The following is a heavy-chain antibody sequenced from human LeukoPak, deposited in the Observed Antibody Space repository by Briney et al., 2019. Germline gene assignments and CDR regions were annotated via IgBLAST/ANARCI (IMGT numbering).Heavy chain of an antibody. Sequence: SETLSLTCAVYGGSFSGYYWSWIRQPPGKGLEWIGEINHSGSTNYNPSLESRVTISVDTSKNQFSLKLSSVTAADTAVYYCARARRHFQPYYYGSGSPNTPFDYWGQGTLVTVSS. CDR1: GGSFSGYY. D-gene: IGHD3-10*01. V-gene: IGHV4-34*01. CDR2: INHSGST. J-gene: IGHJ4*02. CDR3: ARARRHFQPYYYGSGSPNTPFDY.